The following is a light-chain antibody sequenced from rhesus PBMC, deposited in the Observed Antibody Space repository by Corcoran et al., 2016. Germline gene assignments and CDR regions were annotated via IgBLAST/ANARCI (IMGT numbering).Light chain of an antibody. CDR2: KAS. J-gene: IGKJ1*01. Sequence: DIQMTQSPSSLSASVGDTVTITCRASQGISNWLAWYQPKPGKAPKVLIYKASTLQSGVPSRFRGSGSGTDFTLTISRLQSEDFATYYCQQYNGRPWTFGQGTKVEI. CDR3: QQYNGRPWT. V-gene: IGKV1-22*01. CDR1: QGISNW.